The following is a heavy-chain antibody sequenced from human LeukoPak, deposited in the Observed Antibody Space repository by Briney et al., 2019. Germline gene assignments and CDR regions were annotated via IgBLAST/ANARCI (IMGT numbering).Heavy chain of an antibody. Sequence: PGGSLRLSCAASGFSFSTYAMTWVRQAPGKGLEWVSAISGSGDNTYYADSVKGRFTISRDNSKNTLYLQMDSLRDEDTAVYYCLRDLYSSSASYWGQGTLVTVSS. CDR2: ISGSGDNT. V-gene: IGHV3-23*01. CDR3: LRDLYSSSASY. CDR1: GFSFSTYA. D-gene: IGHD6-13*01. J-gene: IGHJ4*02.